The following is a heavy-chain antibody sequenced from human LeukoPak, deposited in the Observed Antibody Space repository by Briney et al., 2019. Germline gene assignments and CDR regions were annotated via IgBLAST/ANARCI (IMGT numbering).Heavy chain of an antibody. Sequence: AASVKVSCKASGYTFTSYYMHWVRQAPGQGLEWMGIINPSGGSTSYAQKFQGRVTMTRDTSTSTVYMELSSLRSEDTAVYYCARDPGELWLIFYYLHRKEVWGQRNTVTVSS. J-gene: IGHJ6*02. D-gene: IGHD3-10*01. V-gene: IGHV1-46*01. CDR1: GYTFTSYY. CDR3: ARDPGELWLIFYYLHRKEV. CDR2: INPSGGST.